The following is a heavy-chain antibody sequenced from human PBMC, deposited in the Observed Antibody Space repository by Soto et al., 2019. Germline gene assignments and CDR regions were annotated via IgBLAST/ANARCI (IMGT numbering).Heavy chain of an antibody. V-gene: IGHV3-11*06. CDR3: ARVGPVGAAAGAQFWFDP. CDR1: GFTFSDYY. J-gene: IGHJ5*02. CDR2: ISSSSSYT. D-gene: IGHD6-13*01. Sequence: GGSLRLSCAASGFTFSDYYMSWIRQAPGKGLEWVSYISSSSSYTNYADSVKGRFTISRDNAKNSLYLQMNSLRAEDTAVYYCARVGPVGAAAGAQFWFDPWGQGTLVTVSS.